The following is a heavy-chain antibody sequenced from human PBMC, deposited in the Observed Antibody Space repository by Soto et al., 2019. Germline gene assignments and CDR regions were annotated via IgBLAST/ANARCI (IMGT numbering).Heavy chain of an antibody. CDR3: ARVPTP. CDR2: IYYSGST. V-gene: IGHV4-39*07. J-gene: IGHJ5*02. Sequence: SETLSLTCTVSGGSISSSSYYWGWIRQPPGKGLEWIGSIYYSGSTYYNPSLKSRVTISEDRFKNQFSLMLSSLTSSYTAVCFCARVPTPWGQGTLVTVSS. CDR1: GGSISSSSYY.